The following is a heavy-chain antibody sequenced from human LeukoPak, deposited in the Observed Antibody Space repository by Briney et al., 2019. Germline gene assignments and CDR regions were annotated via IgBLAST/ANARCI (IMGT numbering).Heavy chain of an antibody. CDR3: ARDPMVRGVIDY. CDR2: IYYSGST. D-gene: IGHD3-10*01. V-gene: IGHV4-30-4*01. CDR1: GGSISSGDYY. J-gene: IGHJ4*02. Sequence: SETLSLTCTVSGGSISSGDYYWSWIRQPPGKGLEWIGYIYYSGSTYYNPSLKSRVTISVDTSKNQFSLKLSSVTAADTAVYYCARDPMVRGVIDYWGQGTLVTVSS.